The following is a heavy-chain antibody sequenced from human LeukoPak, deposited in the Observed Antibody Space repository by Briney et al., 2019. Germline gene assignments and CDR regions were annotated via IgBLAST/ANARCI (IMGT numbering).Heavy chain of an antibody. CDR1: RGSFSGYS. Sequence: PSETLSLTCVVSRGSFSGYSWTWVRQAPGKGLEWIGFINPGETTSYNPSLRSRVTLSLDTSTNQFSLTLTSVTAADTAVYYCARAITGTTGAWHFYYMEVWGKGTAVKVSS. D-gene: IGHD1-20*01. CDR2: INPGETT. J-gene: IGHJ6*03. CDR3: ARAITGTTGAWHFYYMEV. V-gene: IGHV4-34*01.